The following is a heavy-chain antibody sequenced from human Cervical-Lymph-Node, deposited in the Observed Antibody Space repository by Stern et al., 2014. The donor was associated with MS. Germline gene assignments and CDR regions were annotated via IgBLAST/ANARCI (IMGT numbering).Heavy chain of an antibody. CDR2: IWDDGNTK. Sequence: QVQLVQSGGGVVQPGRSLRLSCVLSGISLSNNGMHWVRQAPGKGLEWVAVIWDDGNTKKYADSVNGRFTISRDTSRNTLYLQMNSLRVDDTAVYYCARDRRDGDYAYIDYWGQGTLVTVSS. D-gene: IGHD4-17*01. CDR1: GISLSNNG. CDR3: ARDRRDGDYAYIDY. J-gene: IGHJ4*02. V-gene: IGHV3-33*01.